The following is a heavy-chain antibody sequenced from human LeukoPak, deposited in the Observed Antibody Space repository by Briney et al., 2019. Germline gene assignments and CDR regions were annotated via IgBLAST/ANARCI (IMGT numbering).Heavy chain of an antibody. J-gene: IGHJ6*03. CDR2: IIPIFGTA. CDR1: GGTFSSYA. V-gene: IGHV1-69*13. D-gene: IGHD2-2*01. CDR3: ARAVVVPAAIPYYYMDV. Sequence: GASVKVSCKASGGTFSSYAISWVRQAPGQGLEWMGGIIPIFGTANYAQKFQGRVTITADESTSTAYMELSSLRSEDTAVYYCARAVVVPAAIPYYYMDVWGKGTTVTVSS.